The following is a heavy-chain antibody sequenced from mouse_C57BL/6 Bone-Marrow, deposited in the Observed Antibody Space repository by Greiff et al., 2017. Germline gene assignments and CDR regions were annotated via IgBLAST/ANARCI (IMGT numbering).Heavy chain of an antibody. D-gene: IGHD2-12*01. CDR3: ARAEELPAWFDY. CDR2: IYPRDGST. J-gene: IGHJ3*01. Sequence: QVQLQQSGPELVKPGASVKLSCKASGYTFTNYDINWVKQSTGQGLEWIGCIYPRDGSTNYNEKFKGKATLTVDPSSSTAYMELHSLTSEDSAVYFCARAEELPAWFDYWGQGTLVTVSA. CDR1: GYTFTNYD. V-gene: IGHV1-85*01.